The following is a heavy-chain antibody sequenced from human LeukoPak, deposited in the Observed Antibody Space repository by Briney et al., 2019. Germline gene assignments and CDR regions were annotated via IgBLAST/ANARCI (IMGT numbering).Heavy chain of an antibody. Sequence: GGSLRLSCAASGFTFSRYWMHWVRQAPGKGLMWVSRISPDGSTTLYADSVKGRFTISRDNAKNTLYLQMNSLTAEDTAVYYCARDWSSKYPYYYGMDVWGQGTTVTVSS. CDR1: GFTFSRYW. CDR2: ISPDGSTT. CDR3: ARDWSSKYPYYYGMDV. D-gene: IGHD4-11*01. V-gene: IGHV3-74*03. J-gene: IGHJ6*02.